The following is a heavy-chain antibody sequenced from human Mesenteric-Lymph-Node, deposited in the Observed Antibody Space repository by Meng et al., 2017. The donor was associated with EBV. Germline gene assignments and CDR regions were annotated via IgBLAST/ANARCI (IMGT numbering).Heavy chain of an antibody. CDR2: VYYSGST. CDR1: GGSVSSTSYY. J-gene: IGHJ5*02. V-gene: IGHV4-61*01. Sequence: QLQESGPGLVKPSEPLSLTCTVSGGSVSSTSYYWSWIRQPPGKRLEWIGYVYYSGSTNYNPSLKSRVTISVDTSKNQFSLNLYSVTAADTAVYYCARENPARGNWFDPWGQGALVTVSS. D-gene: IGHD3-10*01. CDR3: ARENPARGNWFDP.